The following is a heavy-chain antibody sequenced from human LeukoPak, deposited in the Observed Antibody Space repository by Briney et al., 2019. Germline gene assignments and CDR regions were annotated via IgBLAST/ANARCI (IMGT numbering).Heavy chain of an antibody. Sequence: AGSLRFSCAASGFTFSSNWMSWVRQAPGKGLKWVANIKQDGSEKYYVDSVKGRFTISRDNAKNSLYLQMNSLRAEDTAVYYCARGDYYDSSGYSPLDYWGQGTLVTVSS. CDR2: IKQDGSEK. CDR3: ARGDYYDSSGYSPLDY. V-gene: IGHV3-7*01. D-gene: IGHD3-22*01. J-gene: IGHJ4*02. CDR1: GFTFSSNW.